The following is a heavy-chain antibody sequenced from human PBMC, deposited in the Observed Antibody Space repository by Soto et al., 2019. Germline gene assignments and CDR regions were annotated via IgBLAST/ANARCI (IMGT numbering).Heavy chain of an antibody. V-gene: IGHV1-8*01. Sequence: QVQLVQSGAEVKKPGASVKVSCKASGYTFTNYDINWVRQTTGQGLEWMGWMNPNSGDTGYAQKFQDRVTMPRNTAISTAYMELSSLTFEDTAIYSCARAPRNWGFDFWGLGTLVTVSS. J-gene: IGHJ4*02. CDR3: ARAPRNWGFDF. CDR2: MNPNSGDT. D-gene: IGHD7-27*01. CDR1: GYTFTNYD.